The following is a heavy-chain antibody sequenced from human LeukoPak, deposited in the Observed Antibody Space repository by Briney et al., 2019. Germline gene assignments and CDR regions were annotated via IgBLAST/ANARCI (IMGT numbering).Heavy chain of an antibody. D-gene: IGHD4-23*01. V-gene: IGHV1-69*04. CDR1: GGTFSSYA. CDR2: IIPILGIA. Sequence: ASVKVSCKASGGTFSSYAISWVRQAPGQGLEWMGRIIPILGIANYAQKFQGRVTITADKSTSTAYMELSSLRSEDTAVYYCARLALTTVVNYYYYGMDVWGQGTTVTVSS. J-gene: IGHJ6*02. CDR3: ARLALTTVVNYYYYGMDV.